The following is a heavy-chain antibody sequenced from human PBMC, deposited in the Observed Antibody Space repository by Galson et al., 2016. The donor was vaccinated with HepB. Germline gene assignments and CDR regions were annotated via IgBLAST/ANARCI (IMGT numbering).Heavy chain of an antibody. CDR2: ISAYNGNT. CDR1: GYTFTSYG. CDR3: ARVAPPPPGGISMIVVVITMGYMDV. D-gene: IGHD3-22*01. V-gene: IGHV1-18*04. Sequence: SVKVSCKASGYTFTSYGISWVRQAPGQGLEWMGWISAYNGNTDYAQKFQGRVTMTTDTSTSTAYMELRSLRSDDTAVYYCARVAPPPPGGISMIVVVITMGYMDVWGKGTTVTVSS. J-gene: IGHJ6*03.